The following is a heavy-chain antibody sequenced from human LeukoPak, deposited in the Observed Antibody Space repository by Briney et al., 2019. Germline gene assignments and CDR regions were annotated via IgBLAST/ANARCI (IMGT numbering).Heavy chain of an antibody. CDR2: ISSSNSYI. D-gene: IGHD4-17*01. Sequence: GRSLRLSCAASGFTFSSYAMHWVRQAPGKGLEWVSSISSSNSYIYYADSVKGRFTISRDNAKNSLYLQMNRLRAEDTAVYYCARDLYGDYSHDYWGQGTLVTVSS. J-gene: IGHJ4*02. CDR3: ARDLYGDYSHDY. V-gene: IGHV3-21*01. CDR1: GFTFSSYA.